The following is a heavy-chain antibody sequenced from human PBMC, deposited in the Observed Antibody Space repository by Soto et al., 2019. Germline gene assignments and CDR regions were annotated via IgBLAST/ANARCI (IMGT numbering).Heavy chain of an antibody. CDR2: INHSGST. CDR1: GGSFSGYY. D-gene: IGHD3-10*01. V-gene: IGHV4-34*01. J-gene: IGHJ4*02. CDR3: ARAQSIRGVIIVPYYFDY. Sequence: SETLSLTCAVYGGSFSGYYWSWVRQPPGRGLEWIGEINHSGSTNYNPSLKSRVTISVDTSKNQFSLKLSSVTAADTAVYYCARAQSIRGVIIVPYYFDYWGQGTLVTVSS.